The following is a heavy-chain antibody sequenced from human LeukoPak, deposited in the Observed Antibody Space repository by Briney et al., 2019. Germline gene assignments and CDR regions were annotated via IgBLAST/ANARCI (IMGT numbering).Heavy chain of an antibody. CDR1: GFTFSSYA. V-gene: IGHV3-23*01. CDR3: AKDRADSSGYYDY. CDR2: ISGSGGST. Sequence: GGSLRLSCAASGFTFSSYAMSWVRQAPGKGLEWVSAISGSGGSTYCADSVKGRFTISRDNSKNTLYLQMNSLRAEDTAVYYCAKDRADSSGYYDYWGQGTLVTVSS. J-gene: IGHJ4*02. D-gene: IGHD3-22*01.